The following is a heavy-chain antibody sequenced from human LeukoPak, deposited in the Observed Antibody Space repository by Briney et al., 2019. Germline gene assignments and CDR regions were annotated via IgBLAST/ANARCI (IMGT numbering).Heavy chain of an antibody. V-gene: IGHV4-39*07. CDR1: GDSITNNNCY. D-gene: IGHD6-6*01. J-gene: IGHJ6*03. CDR2: IYYSGSS. Sequence: SKTLSLTCTVSGDSITNNNCYWGWVRQPPGKGLEWIASIYYSGSSYYNPSLKSRVTISVDTSKNQFYLRLSSVTAADTAVYYCARLAALRGFYYYMDVWGKGTTVTVSS. CDR3: ARLAALRGFYYYMDV.